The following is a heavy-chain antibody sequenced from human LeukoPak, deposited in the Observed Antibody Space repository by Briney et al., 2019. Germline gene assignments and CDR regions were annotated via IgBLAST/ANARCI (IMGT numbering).Heavy chain of an antibody. D-gene: IGHD4-17*01. J-gene: IGHJ6*02. CDR1: GFIVSSNY. Sequence: PGGSLRLSCAASGFIVSSNYMSWVRQAPRKGLEWVSVIYSDVSTYYADSVKGRFTISRDKSKNTLYLQMNSLRVEDTAMYYCARIHGDYAYWVDVWGQGTTVTVSS. CDR3: ARIHGDYAYWVDV. V-gene: IGHV3-53*01. CDR2: IYSDVST.